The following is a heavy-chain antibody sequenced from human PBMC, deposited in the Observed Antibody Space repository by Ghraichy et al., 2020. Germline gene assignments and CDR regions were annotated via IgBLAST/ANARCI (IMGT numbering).Heavy chain of an antibody. J-gene: IGHJ4*02. D-gene: IGHD2-21*01. Sequence: GGSLRLSCAASGFTFSTSGMNWVRQAPGKGLEWVSSISTTSNYIYYADSVKGRFTVSRDNAKNSLYLQMNSLRAEDTAVYYCARTLGSGLLVNNFDCWGQGPLVTVSS. CDR2: ISTTSNYI. CDR1: GFTFSTSG. CDR3: ARTLGSGLLVNNFDC. V-gene: IGHV3-21*01.